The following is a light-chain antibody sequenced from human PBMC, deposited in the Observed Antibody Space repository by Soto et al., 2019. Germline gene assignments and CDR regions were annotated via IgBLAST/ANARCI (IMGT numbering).Light chain of an antibody. V-gene: IGKV2-24*01. Sequence: DIVMTQTPLSSSVTLGQPASISCRSSPSLVHRDGNTYLSWLHQRPGQPPRLLIYAISKRFSGVPDRFSGSGAGTDFTLKISRVEAEDVGVYYCMQATQPYAFGQGTKLEIK. J-gene: IGKJ2*01. CDR3: MQATQPYA. CDR1: PSLVHRDGNTY. CDR2: AIS.